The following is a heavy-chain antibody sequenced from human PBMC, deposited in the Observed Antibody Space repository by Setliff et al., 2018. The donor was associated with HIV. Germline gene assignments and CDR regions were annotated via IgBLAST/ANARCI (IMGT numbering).Heavy chain of an antibody. CDR3: ARVRYCSGGSCYGGEYWFDP. Sequence: PGGSLRLSCAPSGFTFASYAMSWVRQAPGKGLEWVSAIRGSGGSTYYADSVRGRFTIPSDNSKNTLYLQMSSLRAEDTAVYYCARVRYCSGGSCYGGEYWFDPWGQGTLVTVSS. CDR1: GFTFASYA. V-gene: IGHV3-23*01. D-gene: IGHD2-15*01. CDR2: IRGSGGST. J-gene: IGHJ5*02.